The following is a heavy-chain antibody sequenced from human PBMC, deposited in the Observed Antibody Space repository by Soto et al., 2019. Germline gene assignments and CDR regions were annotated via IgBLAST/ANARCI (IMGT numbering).Heavy chain of an antibody. V-gene: IGHV1-2*04. J-gene: IGHJ6*02. CDR2: INPNSGGT. CDR3: ARDMLWFGDPRADYYYYGMDV. CDR1: GYTFTGYY. D-gene: IGHD3-10*01. Sequence: ASVKVSCKASGYTFTGYYMHWVRQAPGQGLEWMGWINPNSGGTNYAQKFQGWVTMTRDTSISTAYMELSRLRSDDTAVYYCARDMLWFGDPRADYYYYGMDVWGQGTTVTVSS.